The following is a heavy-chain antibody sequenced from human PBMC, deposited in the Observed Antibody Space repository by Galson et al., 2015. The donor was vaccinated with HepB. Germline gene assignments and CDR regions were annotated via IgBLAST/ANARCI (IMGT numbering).Heavy chain of an antibody. CDR2: STSYSGQT. J-gene: IGHJ4*01. CDR1: GDNFTSHI. CDR3: ARRDFDDEGFNY. V-gene: IGHV1-18*01. Sequence: RVSCKASGDNFTSHILDWVRQAPGQGPEWVGRSTSYSGQTELAQNFQGRVTMTIETSANTAYMELRSLTSDDTGIDYCARRDFDDEGFNYRVPGTLVAVSS. D-gene: IGHD3-3*01.